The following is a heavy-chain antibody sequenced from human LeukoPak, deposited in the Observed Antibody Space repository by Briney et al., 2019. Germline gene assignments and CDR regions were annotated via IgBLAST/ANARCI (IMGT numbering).Heavy chain of an antibody. CDR1: GFTFDDYG. CDR2: ISSSGRTI. V-gene: IGHV3-48*03. J-gene: IGHJ4*02. CDR3: ARVASRGQEDY. Sequence: PGGSLRLSCAASGFTFDDYGMSWVRQAPGKGLEWVSYISSSGRTIYYAESVKGRFTISRDNAKNSLYLQMNSLRAEDTAVYYCARVASRGQEDYWGQGTLVTVSS. D-gene: IGHD5-12*01.